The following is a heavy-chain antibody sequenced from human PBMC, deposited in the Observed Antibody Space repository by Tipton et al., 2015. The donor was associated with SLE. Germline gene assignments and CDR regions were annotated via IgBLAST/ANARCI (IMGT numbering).Heavy chain of an antibody. J-gene: IGHJ3*02. Sequence: GLVKPSETLSLTCNVSGGSISSYYWSWIRQPPGKGLQLIGYIYYRGSTNYNPSLKSRVSISVDTSKSQVFLKLNSVTAADTAVYYCARAVYGYGTHDAFDIWGQGTMVTVSS. CDR1: GGSISSYY. CDR2: IYYRGST. D-gene: IGHD5-18*01. CDR3: ARAVYGYGTHDAFDI. V-gene: IGHV4-59*12.